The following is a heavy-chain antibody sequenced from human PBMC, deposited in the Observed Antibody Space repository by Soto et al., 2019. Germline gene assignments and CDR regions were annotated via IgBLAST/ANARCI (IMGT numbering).Heavy chain of an antibody. V-gene: IGHV3-23*01. Sequence: GGSLRLSCAASGFTFSSYAMSWVRQAPGKGLEWVSAISGSGGSTYYADSVKGRFTISRDNSKNTLYLQMNSLRAEDTAVYYCAKGRGLRLKVTDLFFDYWGQGTLVTVSS. J-gene: IGHJ4*02. D-gene: IGHD5-12*01. CDR1: GFTFSSYA. CDR3: AKGRGLRLKVTDLFFDY. CDR2: ISGSGGST.